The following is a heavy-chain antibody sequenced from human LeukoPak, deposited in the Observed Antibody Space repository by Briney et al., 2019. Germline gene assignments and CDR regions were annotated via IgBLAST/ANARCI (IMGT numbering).Heavy chain of an antibody. V-gene: IGHV3-48*03. CDR2: ISSSGSTI. CDR1: GFTFSSYE. Sequence: GGSLRLSCAASGFTFSSYEMNWVRQAPGKGLEWVSYISSSGSTIYYADSVKGRFTISRDNAKNSLYLQMNSLRAADTAVYYCGRDAYSGSDFDSWGKGTLFTVSS. CDR3: GRDAYSGSDFDS. J-gene: IGHJ4*02. D-gene: IGHD1-26*01.